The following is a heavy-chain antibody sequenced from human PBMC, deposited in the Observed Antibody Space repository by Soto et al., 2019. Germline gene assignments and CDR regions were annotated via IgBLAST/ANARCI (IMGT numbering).Heavy chain of an antibody. Sequence: PGESLKISCKGSGYSFTTSWIAWVRQVPGKGLQWMGIIYPGDSETTYSPSFQGQVTISADKSITTAYLQWSSLQASDSGMYYCARRTNRVGAPFEYWGQGTVVTVSS. D-gene: IGHD1-26*01. V-gene: IGHV5-51*01. CDR2: IYPGDSET. J-gene: IGHJ4*02. CDR1: GYSFTTSW. CDR3: ARRTNRVGAPFEY.